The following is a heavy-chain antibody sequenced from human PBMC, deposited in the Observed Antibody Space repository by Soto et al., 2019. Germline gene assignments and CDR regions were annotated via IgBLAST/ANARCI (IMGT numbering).Heavy chain of an antibody. D-gene: IGHD2-15*01. J-gene: IGHJ6*02. CDR2: IYYSGST. Sequence: QVQLQESGPGLVKPSQTLSLTCTVSGGSISSGDDYWSWIRQPPGKGLEWIGYIYYSGSTYYHPSLKSRVTISVDTSKNQCSLKVSSVTAADTAVYYCARVGSGFSYSGMDVWGQGTTVTVSS. V-gene: IGHV4-30-4*01. CDR3: ARVGSGFSYSGMDV. CDR1: GGSISSGDDY.